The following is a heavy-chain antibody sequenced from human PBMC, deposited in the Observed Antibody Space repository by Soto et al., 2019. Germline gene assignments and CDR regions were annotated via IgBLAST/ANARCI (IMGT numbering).Heavy chain of an antibody. CDR3: ARDFVVGGPTINYYYGMDV. CDR1: GFSVSSSH. J-gene: IGHJ6*02. D-gene: IGHD1-26*01. CDR2: IYSGGTT. V-gene: IGHV3-53*01. Sequence: PGGSLRLSCAASGFSVSSSHMIWVRQAPGKGLEWVSVIYSGGTTYYAVSVKGRFTISRDKSKNTVYLQMNSLGAEDTAVYYCARDFVVGGPTINYYYGMDVWGQGTTVTVSS.